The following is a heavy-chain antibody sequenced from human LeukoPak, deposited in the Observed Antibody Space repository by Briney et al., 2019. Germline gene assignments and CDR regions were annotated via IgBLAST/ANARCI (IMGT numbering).Heavy chain of an antibody. Sequence: GESLKISCKGSGYSFTSYWIGWVRQMPGKGLEWLGIIYPGDSDTRYSPSFQGQVTISADKTISPAYLQWSSLKAWDTAMYYCARGIQQLVREGFDYWGQGTLVTVSS. CDR1: GYSFTSYW. J-gene: IGHJ4*02. V-gene: IGHV5-51*01. CDR3: ARGIQQLVREGFDY. D-gene: IGHD6-13*01. CDR2: IYPGDSDT.